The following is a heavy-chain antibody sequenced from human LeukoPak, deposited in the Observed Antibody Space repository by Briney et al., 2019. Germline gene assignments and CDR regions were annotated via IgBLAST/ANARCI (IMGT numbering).Heavy chain of an antibody. CDR1: GFTFSSYW. D-gene: IGHD3-10*01. CDR3: ATEVLWFGELLLDGPGAFDI. V-gene: IGHV3-74*01. Sequence: GGSLRLSCAASGFTFSSYWMHWVRQAPGKGLVWVSRINSDGSSTSYADSVKGRFTISRDNAKNSLYLQMNSLRAEDTAVYYCATEVLWFGELLLDGPGAFDIWGQGTMVTVSS. J-gene: IGHJ3*02. CDR2: INSDGSST.